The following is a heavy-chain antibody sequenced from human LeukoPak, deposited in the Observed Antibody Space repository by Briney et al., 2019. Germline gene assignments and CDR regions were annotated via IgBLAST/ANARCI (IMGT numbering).Heavy chain of an antibody. CDR3: ARGPRYCSGGSCFSDLNGYFQH. V-gene: IGHV4-34*01. D-gene: IGHD2-15*01. CDR2: INHGGST. Sequence: SETLSLTCADHRGSFRGYYWCWIRQTPRQGLEWSGEINHGGSTNDNASRKSRVTISVDTSKHQFFMKLSSVTVADTAVYYCARGPRYCSGGSCFSDLNGYFQHWGQGTLVTVSS. CDR1: RGSFRGYY. J-gene: IGHJ1*01.